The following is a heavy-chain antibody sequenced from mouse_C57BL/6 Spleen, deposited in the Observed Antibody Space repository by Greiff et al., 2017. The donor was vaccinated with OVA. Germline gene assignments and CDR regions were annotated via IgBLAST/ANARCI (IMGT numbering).Heavy chain of an antibody. D-gene: IGHD2-4*01. CDR2: IWGGGSR. Sequence: VKLVESGPGLVAPAQCLSISCTVSGFSFTSYGVDWVRQPPGKGLEWLGVIWGGGSRNYYAALMSRLSISKDNSKSQVFLKMNSLQTDDTAMYYCAKRADYASFADWGKGTMVTVSA. CDR1: GFSFTSYG. CDR3: AKRADYASFAD. J-gene: IGHJ3*01. V-gene: IGHV2-9*01.